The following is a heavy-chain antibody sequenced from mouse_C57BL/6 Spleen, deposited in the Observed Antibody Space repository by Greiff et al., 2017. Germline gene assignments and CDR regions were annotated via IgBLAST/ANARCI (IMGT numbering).Heavy chain of an antibody. J-gene: IGHJ1*03. Sequence: EVKLMESGGGLVKPGGSLKLSCAASGFTFSSYAMSWVRQTPEKRLEWVATISDGGSYTYYPDNVKGRFTISRDNAKNNLYLQMSHLKSEDTAMYYCAREDFSYWYFDVWGTGTTVTVSS. V-gene: IGHV5-4*01. CDR2: ISDGGSYT. CDR1: GFTFSSYA. CDR3: AREDFSYWYFDV.